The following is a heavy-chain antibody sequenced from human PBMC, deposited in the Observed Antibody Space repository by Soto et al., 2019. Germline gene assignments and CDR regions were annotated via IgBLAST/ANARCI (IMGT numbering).Heavy chain of an antibody. Sequence: SETLSLTCTVSGGSISSGDYYWSWIRHPPGKGLEWIGYIYYSGSTYYNPSLKSRVTISVDTSKNQFSLKLSSVTAADTAVYYCAREVRGYCSSTSCPQNYYYYGMDVWGQGTTVTVSS. CDR2: IYYSGST. CDR1: GGSISSGDYY. J-gene: IGHJ6*02. D-gene: IGHD2-2*01. CDR3: AREVRGYCSSTSCPQNYYYYGMDV. V-gene: IGHV4-30-4*01.